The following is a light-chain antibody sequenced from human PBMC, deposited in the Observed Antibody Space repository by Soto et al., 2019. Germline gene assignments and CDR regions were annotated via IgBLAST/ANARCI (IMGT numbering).Light chain of an antibody. CDR1: SSHVGGYNY. V-gene: IGLV2-14*01. CDR3: SSYTSSNTLYV. CDR2: EVS. J-gene: IGLJ1*01. Sequence: QSALTQPASVSGSPGQSITISCTGTSSHVGGYNYVSRYQQHPGTAPKLIIYEVSNRPAGVSNRLSGSKSGDTASLTISGLHAKAEAEYSVSSYTSSNTLYVFGSGTKVTVL.